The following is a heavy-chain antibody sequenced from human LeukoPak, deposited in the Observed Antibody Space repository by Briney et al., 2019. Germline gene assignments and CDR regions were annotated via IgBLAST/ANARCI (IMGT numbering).Heavy chain of an antibody. D-gene: IGHD2-2*01. J-gene: IGHJ5*02. V-gene: IGHV3-23*01. CDR2: ISGSGAGT. CDR3: ARGSEVVAAANNWFDP. CDR1: GFSFSSYA. Sequence: GGSLRLSCTASGFSFSSYAMSWVRQAPGKGLEWVSVISGSGAGTYYADSVKGRFTISRDNSKNTLYLQMNSLRAEDTAVYYCARGSEVVAAANNWFDPWGQGTLVTVSS.